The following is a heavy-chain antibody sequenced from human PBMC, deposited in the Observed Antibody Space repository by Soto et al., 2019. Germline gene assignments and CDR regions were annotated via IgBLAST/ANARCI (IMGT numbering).Heavy chain of an antibody. CDR3: ARTYYGSGSYYNYFDY. CDR2: INPNSGGT. J-gene: IGHJ4*02. CDR1: GYTFTSYG. V-gene: IGHV1-2*04. D-gene: IGHD3-10*01. Sequence: ASVKVSCKASGYTFTSYGISWVRQAPGQGLEWMGWINPNSGGTNYAQKFQGWVTMTRDTSISTAYMELSRLRSDDTAVYYCARTYYGSGSYYNYFDYWGQGTLVTVSS.